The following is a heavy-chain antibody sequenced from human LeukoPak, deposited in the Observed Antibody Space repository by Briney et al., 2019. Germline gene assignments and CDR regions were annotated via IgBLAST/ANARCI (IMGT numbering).Heavy chain of an antibody. Sequence: GGSLRLSCAASGFTFSSYGMHWVRQAPGKELEWVAFIRYDGSKKYYADSVKGRFTISRDNSKNTLYLQMSSLRPEDTAVYYCAKNYGDYGAFDIWGQGTMVTVSS. CDR3: AKNYGDYGAFDI. J-gene: IGHJ3*02. V-gene: IGHV3-30*02. CDR1: GFTFSSYG. D-gene: IGHD4-17*01. CDR2: IRYDGSKK.